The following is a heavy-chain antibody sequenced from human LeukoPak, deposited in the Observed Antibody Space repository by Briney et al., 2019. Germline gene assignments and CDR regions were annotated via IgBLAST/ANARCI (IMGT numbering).Heavy chain of an antibody. CDR3: AKDQTPNTGVVIISYFDY. Sequence: PGGSLRLSCAASGFTFSSYAMSWVRQAPGKRLEWVSAISGSGGSTYYADSVKGRFTISRDNSKNTLYLQMNSLRAEDTAVYYCAKDQTPNTGVVIISYFDYWGQGTLVTVSS. CDR1: GFTFSSYA. J-gene: IGHJ4*02. V-gene: IGHV3-23*01. D-gene: IGHD3-3*01. CDR2: ISGSGGST.